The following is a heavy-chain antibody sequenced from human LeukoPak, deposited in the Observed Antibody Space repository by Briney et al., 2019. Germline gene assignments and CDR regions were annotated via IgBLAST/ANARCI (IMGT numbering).Heavy chain of an antibody. Sequence: PSQTLSLTCTVSGGSISSGGYYWSWIRQPPGKGLEWIGYIYHSGSTYYNPSLKSRVTISVDRSKNQFSLKLSSVTAADTAVYYYARGPTSFRYCSGGSCYKEYFQHWGQGTLVTVSS. J-gene: IGHJ1*01. D-gene: IGHD2-15*01. CDR3: ARGPTSFRYCSGGSCYKEYFQH. CDR2: IYHSGST. V-gene: IGHV4-30-2*01. CDR1: GGSISSGGYY.